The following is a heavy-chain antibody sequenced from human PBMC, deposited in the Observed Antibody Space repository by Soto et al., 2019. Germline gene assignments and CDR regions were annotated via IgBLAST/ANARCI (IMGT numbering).Heavy chain of an antibody. Sequence: LSLTCAVYGGSFSGYYWSWIRQPPGKGLEWIGEINHSGSTNYNPSLKSRVTISVDTSKNQFSLKLSSVTAADTAVYYCARGLTIFGVVSDWGQGTLVTVSS. CDR3: ARGLTIFGVVSD. CDR1: GGSFSGYY. J-gene: IGHJ4*02. CDR2: INHSGST. V-gene: IGHV4-34*01. D-gene: IGHD3-3*01.